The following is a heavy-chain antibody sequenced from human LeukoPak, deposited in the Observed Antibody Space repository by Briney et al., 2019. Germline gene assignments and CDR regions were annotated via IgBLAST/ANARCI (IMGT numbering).Heavy chain of an antibody. CDR2: ITNSGDST. CDR1: GFTFSAFG. J-gene: IGHJ6*02. V-gene: IGHV3-23*01. D-gene: IGHD3-9*01. CDR3: TKDYCGKFCSAV. Sequence: GGSLRLSCAASGFTFSAFGMNWVRLAPGKGLEWVSTITNSGDSTYYVDSVKGRFTISRDNSKNTLYLQMNSLRAEDTAKYYCTKDYCGKFCSAVWGQGTTVTVSS.